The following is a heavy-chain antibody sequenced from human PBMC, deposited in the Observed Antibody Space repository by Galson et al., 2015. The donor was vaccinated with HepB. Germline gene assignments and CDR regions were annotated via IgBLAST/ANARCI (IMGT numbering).Heavy chain of an antibody. CDR2: INTDGSST. D-gene: IGHD2-15*01. J-gene: IGHJ3*02. V-gene: IGHV3-74*01. Sequence: SLRLSCAAAGFTFSTYWMQWVRQAPGKGLVWVSRINTDGSSTSYADSVKGRFTISRDNAKNTLYLQMDSLRDEDTAVYYCARRAYCSGGSCHGLYVFDMWGQGTMVTVSS. CDR1: GFTFSTYW. CDR3: ARRAYCSGGSCHGLYVFDM.